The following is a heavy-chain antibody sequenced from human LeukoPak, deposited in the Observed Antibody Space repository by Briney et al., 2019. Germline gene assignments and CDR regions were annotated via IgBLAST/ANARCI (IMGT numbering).Heavy chain of an antibody. J-gene: IGHJ4*02. D-gene: IGHD3-22*01. V-gene: IGHV5-51*01. CDR3: ASLTDSSGYYFDY. CDR1: GYSFTSYW. CDR2: IYPGDSDT. Sequence: HGESLKISCKGSGYSFTSYWIGWVRQMPGKGLEWMGIIYPGDSDTRYSPSFQGQVTISADKSISTAYLQWSSLKASDTAMYYCASLTDSSGYYFDYWGQGTLVTVSS.